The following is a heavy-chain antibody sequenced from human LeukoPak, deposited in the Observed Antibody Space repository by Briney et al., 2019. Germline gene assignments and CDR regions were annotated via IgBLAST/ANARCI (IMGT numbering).Heavy chain of an antibody. CDR2: IYPGDSDT. Sequence: PGESLKISFQGSGYSFATYWIAWVRQMPGEGLEWMGIIYPGDSDTTYSPSFQGQVTISADRSATSAYLQWTSLKASDTAIYYCARQRGTGWYDYWGQGTLVTVSS. J-gene: IGHJ4*02. V-gene: IGHV5-51*01. CDR3: ARQRGTGWYDY. CDR1: GYSFATYW. D-gene: IGHD6-19*01.